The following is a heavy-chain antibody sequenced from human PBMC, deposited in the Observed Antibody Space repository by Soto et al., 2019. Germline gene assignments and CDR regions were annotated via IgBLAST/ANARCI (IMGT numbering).Heavy chain of an antibody. CDR3: ARGTGDFWSGYPRFDY. V-gene: IGHV4-34*01. CDR2: INHSGST. D-gene: IGHD3-3*01. J-gene: IGHJ4*02. CDR1: GGSFSGYY. Sequence: SETLSLTCAVYGGSFSGYYWSWIRQPPGKGLEWIGEINHSGSTNYNPSLKSRVTISVDASKNQFSLKLSSVTAADTAVYYCARGTGDFWSGYPRFDYWGQGTLVTVSS.